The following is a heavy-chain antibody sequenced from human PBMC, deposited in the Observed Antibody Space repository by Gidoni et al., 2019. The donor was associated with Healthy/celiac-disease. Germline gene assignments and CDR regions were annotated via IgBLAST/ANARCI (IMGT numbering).Heavy chain of an antibody. D-gene: IGHD6-13*01. CDR3: AKAIAAAGTWYFDY. V-gene: IGHV3-23*01. CDR1: GFTVRRYA. Sequence: EVQLLESGGGLVQPGGSLRLSCAASGFTVRRYAMSWVRQAPGKGLEWVSAISGSGGSTYYADSVKGRFTISRDNSKNTLYLQMNSLRAEDTAVYYCAKAIAAAGTWYFDYWGQGTLVTVSS. CDR2: ISGSGGST. J-gene: IGHJ4*02.